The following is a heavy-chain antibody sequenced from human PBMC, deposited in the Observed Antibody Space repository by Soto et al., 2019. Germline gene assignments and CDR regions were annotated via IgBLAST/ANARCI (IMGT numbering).Heavy chain of an antibody. J-gene: IGHJ6*02. CDR2: IYYSGST. CDR3: DRDSDYGYYYYGMDV. CDR1: GGSISSGDYY. Sequence: PSETLSLTCTVSGGSISSGDYYWSWIRQPPGKGLEWIGYIYYSGSTYYNPSLKSRVTISVDTSKNQFSLKLSSVTAADTAVYYCDRDSDYGYYYYGMDVWGQGTTVNVSS. V-gene: IGHV4-30-4*01. D-gene: IGHD4-17*01.